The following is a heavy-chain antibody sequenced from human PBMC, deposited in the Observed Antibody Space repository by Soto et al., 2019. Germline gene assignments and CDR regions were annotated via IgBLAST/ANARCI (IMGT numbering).Heavy chain of an antibody. D-gene: IGHD2-15*01. CDR2: IYWDDDK. Sequence: QITLKESGATRVKPTQTLTLTCTCSGFSLSTSGVGVGWIRQPPGKALEWLALIYWDDDKRYSPSLKSRLTITKDTSKNQVVLTMTNMDPVDTATYYCAHTVGGCSGGSCYSFDYWGQGTLVTVSS. V-gene: IGHV2-5*02. J-gene: IGHJ4*02. CDR1: GFSLSTSGVG. CDR3: AHTVGGCSGGSCYSFDY.